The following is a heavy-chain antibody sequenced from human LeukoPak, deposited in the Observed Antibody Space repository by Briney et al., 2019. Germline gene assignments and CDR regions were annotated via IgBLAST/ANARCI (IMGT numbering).Heavy chain of an antibody. Sequence: GGSLRLSCAASGFIFSSYSMNWVRQAPGKGLEWVSYISSSSSTIYYADSVKGRFTISRDNAKNSLYLQMNSLRAEDTAVYYCARDMRYTAMSDWGQGTLVTVSS. J-gene: IGHJ4*02. CDR3: ARDMRYTAMSD. CDR2: ISSSSSTI. D-gene: IGHD5-18*01. V-gene: IGHV3-48*01. CDR1: GFIFSSYS.